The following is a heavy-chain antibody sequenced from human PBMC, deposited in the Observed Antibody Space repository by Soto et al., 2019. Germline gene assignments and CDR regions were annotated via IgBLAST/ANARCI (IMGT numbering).Heavy chain of an antibody. D-gene: IGHD2-15*01. J-gene: IGHJ6*02. V-gene: IGHV4-39*01. CDR1: GGSISSSSYY. Sequence: QLQLQESGPGLVKPSETLSLTCTVSGGSISSSSYYWGWIRQPPGKGLEWIGSIYYSGSTYYNPSLKSRVTISVDTSKNQFSLKLSSVTAADTAVYYCARRPIVVVVAGARYYYYGMDVWGQGTTVTVSS. CDR3: ARRPIVVVVAGARYYYYGMDV. CDR2: IYYSGST.